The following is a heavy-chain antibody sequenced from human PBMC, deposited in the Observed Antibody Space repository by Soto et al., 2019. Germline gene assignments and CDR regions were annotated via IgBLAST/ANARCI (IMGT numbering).Heavy chain of an antibody. CDR1: GYSFTSYW. CDR2: IYPGDSDT. CDR3: ARHVRGQRPYYYYYGMDV. D-gene: IGHD1-1*01. J-gene: IGHJ6*02. Sequence: PGESLKISCKGCGYSFTSYWIGWVRQMPGKGLEWMGIIYPGDSDTRYSPSFHGQVTISADKSISTAYLQWSSLKASDTAMYYCARHVRGQRPYYYYYGMDVWGQGTTVTVSS. V-gene: IGHV5-51*01.